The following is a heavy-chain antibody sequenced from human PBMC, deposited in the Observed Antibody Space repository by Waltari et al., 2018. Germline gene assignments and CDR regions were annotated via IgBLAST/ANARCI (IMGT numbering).Heavy chain of an antibody. D-gene: IGHD2-2*01. CDR2: ISGSGDAT. CDR3: AKDKAAIVYWFDP. J-gene: IGHJ5*02. V-gene: IGHV3-23*01. Sequence: EVQLLESGGGLVQPGGSLRLSCAASGFTFRSDAMSWGRQAPGKGLELLSAISGSGDATYYADSVKGRFTMSRDNSNNRLYLQMNSLRAEDTAIYYCAKDKAAIVYWFDPWGQGTLVTVSS. CDR1: GFTFRSDA.